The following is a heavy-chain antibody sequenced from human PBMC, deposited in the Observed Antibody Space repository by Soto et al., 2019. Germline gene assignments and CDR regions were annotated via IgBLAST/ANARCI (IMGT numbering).Heavy chain of an antibody. CDR1: GGSISSGDYY. V-gene: IGHV4-30-4*01. D-gene: IGHD4-17*01. Sequence: SXTLSLTCTVSGGSISSGDYYWSWILQVPGKRLEWIGYIYYSGSTYYNPSLKSRVTISVDTSKNQFSLKLSSVTAADTAVYYCARERRDYGDVTLGYWGQGTLVTVSS. CDR3: ARERRDYGDVTLGY. J-gene: IGHJ4*02. CDR2: IYYSGST.